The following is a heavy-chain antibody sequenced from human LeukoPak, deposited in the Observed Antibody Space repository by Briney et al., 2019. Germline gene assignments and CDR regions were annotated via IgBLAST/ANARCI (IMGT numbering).Heavy chain of an antibody. CDR2: IYFSGRT. J-gene: IGHJ4*02. Sequence: PSETLSLTCNVSGDSISSSSYFWGWIRQPPGKGLEWIGSIYFSGRTYYNMSLKSRVIISIDTSKNQFSLKVSSVTAADTAVYYCARRKRWLQPYYFDYWGQGTLVTVSS. D-gene: IGHD5-24*01. CDR3: ARRKRWLQPYYFDY. CDR1: GDSISSSSYF. V-gene: IGHV4-39*01.